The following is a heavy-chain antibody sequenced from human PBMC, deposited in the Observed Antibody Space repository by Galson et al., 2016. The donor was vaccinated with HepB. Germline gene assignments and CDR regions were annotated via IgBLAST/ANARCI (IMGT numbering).Heavy chain of an antibody. CDR3: AREQRRALDY. CDR1: GFNFIDSY. V-gene: IGHV3-11*01. Sequence: SLRLSCAASGFNFIDSYMSWIRQAPGKGLEWISYICDSGRSIYYADSVRGRFTISRDNSRKSLFLQLTGLRADDTAVYYCAREQRRALDYWGQGTLVTVSS. CDR2: ICDSGRSI. D-gene: IGHD6-25*01. J-gene: IGHJ4*02.